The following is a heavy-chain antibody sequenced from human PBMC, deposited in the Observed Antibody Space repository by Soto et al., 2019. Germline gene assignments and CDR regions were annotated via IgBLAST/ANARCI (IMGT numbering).Heavy chain of an antibody. D-gene: IGHD3-3*01. Sequence: GESLKISCKGSGYSFTSYWIGWVRQMPGKGLEWMGIIYPGDSDTRYSPSFQGQVTISADKSTSTAYLQWSSLKASDTAMYYCARDTYYDFWSGYYTPHYYYYGMDVWGQGTTVTVSS. J-gene: IGHJ6*02. CDR1: GYSFTSYW. V-gene: IGHV5-51*01. CDR2: IYPGDSDT. CDR3: ARDTYYDFWSGYYTPHYYYYGMDV.